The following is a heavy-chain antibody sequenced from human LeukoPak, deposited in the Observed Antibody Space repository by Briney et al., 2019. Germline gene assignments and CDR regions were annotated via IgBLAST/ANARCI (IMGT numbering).Heavy chain of an antibody. J-gene: IGHJ4*02. CDR2: IDSDGST. D-gene: IGHD6-19*01. CDR3: ARGSGATVAA. CDR1: GFTFSSYW. V-gene: IGHV3-74*01. Sequence: WGSLTLSCAASGFTFSSYWMHWVRQAPGKGLVWVSRIDSDGSTGYADAVKGRFTISRDNAKNTLYLQMNRLTAEDTAVYYCARGSGATVAAWGKGTPVTISS.